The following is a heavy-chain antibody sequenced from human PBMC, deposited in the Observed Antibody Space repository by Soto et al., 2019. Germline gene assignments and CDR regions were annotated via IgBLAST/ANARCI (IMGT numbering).Heavy chain of an antibody. CDR2: IDNAGTDS. V-gene: IGHV3-74*01. D-gene: IGHD3-10*01. CDR1: GFTLSGRS. J-gene: IGHJ6*04. Sequence: EVQLVESGGGLVQPGGSLRLSCAASGFTLSGRSMHWVRQAPGKGLVWVSGIDNAGTDSTYADSVKGRFTSSRDNAKNMLSLQMNSLRGEDTGVYYCARGWFGPDVWGKGTTVTVSS. CDR3: ARGWFGPDV.